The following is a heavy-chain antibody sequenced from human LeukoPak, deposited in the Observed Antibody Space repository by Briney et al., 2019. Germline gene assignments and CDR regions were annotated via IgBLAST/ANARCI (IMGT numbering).Heavy chain of an antibody. CDR2: ISSSGSTI. J-gene: IGHJ3*02. CDR1: GFTFSDYY. Sequence: PGGSLRLSCAASGFTFSDYYMSWIRQAPGKGLEWVSYISSSGSTIYYADSVKGRFTISRDNAKNSPYLQMNSLRAEDTAVYYCAREALRTTDAFDIWGQGTMVTVSS. CDR3: AREALRTTDAFDI. V-gene: IGHV3-11*01. D-gene: IGHD4-11*01.